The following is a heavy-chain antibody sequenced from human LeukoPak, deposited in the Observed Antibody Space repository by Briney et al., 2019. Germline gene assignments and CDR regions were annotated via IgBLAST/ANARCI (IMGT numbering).Heavy chain of an antibody. CDR3: ATLRGAYHAFDN. D-gene: IGHD3-16*01. CDR2: ITSSGAT. V-gene: IGHV4-39*01. J-gene: IGHJ4*02. CDR1: AGSISSSSHF. Sequence: SETLSLTCTVSAGSISSSSHFWGWIRQPPGKGLEYIAVITSSGATYWNPSLRSRVIMSVDASKDQFSLKLSSVTAADTAIYHCATLRGAYHAFDNWGQGTLVSVSS.